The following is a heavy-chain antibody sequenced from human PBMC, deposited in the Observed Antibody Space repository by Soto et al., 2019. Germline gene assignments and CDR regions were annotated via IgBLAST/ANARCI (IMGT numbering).Heavy chain of an antibody. J-gene: IGHJ4*02. CDR3: AREAVTDGGNFDY. D-gene: IGHD6-25*01. CDR1: GGSISSSSYY. V-gene: IGHV4-39*02. CDR2: IYYSGST. Sequence: SETLSLTCTVSGGSISSSSYYWGWIRQPPGKGLEWIGSIYYSGSTYYNPSLKSRVTISVDTSKNQFSLKLSSATAADTAVYYCAREAVTDGGNFDYWGQGTLVTVSS.